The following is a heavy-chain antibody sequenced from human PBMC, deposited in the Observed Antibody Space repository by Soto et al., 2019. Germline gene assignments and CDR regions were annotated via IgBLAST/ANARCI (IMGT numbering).Heavy chain of an antibody. Sequence: QVQLVQSGAEVKKPGSSVKVSCKASGGTFSSYAISWVRQAPGQGLEWMGGIIPIFGTANYAQKFQGRVTSTSDESTSTGYMELSSLRSEDTAVYYCARAWGDYYDSSGYYGYWGQGTLVTVSS. J-gene: IGHJ4*02. D-gene: IGHD3-22*01. CDR1: GGTFSSYA. CDR3: ARAWGDYYDSSGYYGY. CDR2: IIPIFGTA. V-gene: IGHV1-69*01.